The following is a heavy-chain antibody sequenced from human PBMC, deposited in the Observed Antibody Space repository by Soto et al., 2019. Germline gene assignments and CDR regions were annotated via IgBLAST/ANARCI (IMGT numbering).Heavy chain of an antibody. Sequence: GGSPRLSCAAPRFTFGSYAMHWVRQAPGKGLEWVAVISYDGSNKYYADSVKGRFTISRDNSKNTLYLQMNSLRAEDTAVYYFAGDGDGYAPLDPWGQGSLVTVSA. V-gene: IGHV3-30-3*01. J-gene: IGHJ5*02. CDR1: RFTFGSYA. CDR2: ISYDGSNK. CDR3: AGDGDGYAPLDP. D-gene: IGHD5-18*01.